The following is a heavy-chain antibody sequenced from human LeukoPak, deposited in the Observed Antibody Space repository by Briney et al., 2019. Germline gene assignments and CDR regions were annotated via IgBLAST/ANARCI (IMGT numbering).Heavy chain of an antibody. J-gene: IGHJ4*02. V-gene: IGHV3-13*01. CDR3: ARQNTPHGNLDY. CDR2: IGVAANT. D-gene: IGHD1-26*01. Sequence: QPGGSLRLSCAASGFTFSNYDMHWVRQATGKGLEWVSAIGVAANTFYSGSVKGRFTISRENAKNSLYLLMSSLRAEDTAMYYCARQNTPHGNLDYWGRGTLVTVSS. CDR1: GFTFSNYD.